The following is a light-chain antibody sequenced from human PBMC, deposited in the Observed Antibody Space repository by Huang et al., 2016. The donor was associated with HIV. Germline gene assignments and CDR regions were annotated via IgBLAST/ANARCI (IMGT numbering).Light chain of an antibody. CDR3: QQRSNWPRT. CDR2: GAS. V-gene: IGKV3-11*01. Sequence: EIVLTQSPATLSLSPGERATLSCRARQRVSSYLAWYQQKPGQAPRLLIYGASNRATGIPARFSGSGSGTDFTLTISSLEPEDFAVYYCQQRSNWPRTFGPGTKVDIK. CDR1: QRVSSY. J-gene: IGKJ3*01.